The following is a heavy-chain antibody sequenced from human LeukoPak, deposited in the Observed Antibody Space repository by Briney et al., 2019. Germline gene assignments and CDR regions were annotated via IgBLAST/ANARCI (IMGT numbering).Heavy chain of an antibody. V-gene: IGHV4-4*07. D-gene: IGHD6-6*01. J-gene: IGHJ5*02. CDR1: GGSISSYY. CDR2: IYTSGST. CDR3: ARDLSSYSSSGVVWFDP. Sequence: SETLSLTCTVSGGSISSYYWSWIRQPAGKGLEWIGRIYTSGSTNYNPSLKSRVTMSVDTSKNQFSLKLSSVTAADTAVYYCARDLSSYSSSGVVWFDPWGQGTLVTVSS.